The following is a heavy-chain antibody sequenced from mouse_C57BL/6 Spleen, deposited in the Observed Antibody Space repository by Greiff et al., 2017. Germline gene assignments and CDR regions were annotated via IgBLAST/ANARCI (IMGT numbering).Heavy chain of an antibody. CDR1: GYTFTDYY. CDR3: ARRRGYGSAWFAY. J-gene: IGHJ3*01. D-gene: IGHD1-1*01. Sequence: EVKLQQSGPELVKPGASVKISCKASGYTFTDYYMNWVKQSHGKSLEWIGDINPNNGGTSYNQKFKGKATLTVDKSSSTAYMELRSLTSEDSAVYFCARRRGYGSAWFAYWGQGTLVTVSA. V-gene: IGHV1-26*01. CDR2: INPNNGGT.